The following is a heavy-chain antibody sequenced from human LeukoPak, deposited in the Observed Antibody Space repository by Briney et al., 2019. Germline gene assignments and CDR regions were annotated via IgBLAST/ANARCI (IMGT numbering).Heavy chain of an antibody. CDR2: LYYSGST. J-gene: IGHJ5*02. Sequence: SETLSLTCIVSGGSISSSSYYWGWNRQPPGKGLEWIGSLYYSGSTYYNPSLKSRVTISVDTSKNQFSLKLSSVTAADTAVYYCARTTEYNWNYVTWFDTWGQGTLVTVSS. CDR1: GGSISSSSYY. D-gene: IGHD1-7*01. CDR3: ARTTEYNWNYVTWFDT. V-gene: IGHV4-39*01.